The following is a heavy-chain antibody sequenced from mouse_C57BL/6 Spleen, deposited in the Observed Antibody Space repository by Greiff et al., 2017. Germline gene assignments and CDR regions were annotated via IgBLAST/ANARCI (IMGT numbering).Heavy chain of an antibody. V-gene: IGHV1-80*01. Sequence: QVQLKESGAELVKPGASVKISCKASGYAFSSYWMNWVKQRPGKGLERIGQIYPGDGDTNYNGKFKGKATLTAVKSSSTAYMQLSSRTPEDAAVEVYARLGGYEGFDYWGQGTTLTVSS. D-gene: IGHD2-2*01. CDR2: IYPGDGDT. CDR3: ARLGGYEGFDY. J-gene: IGHJ2*01. CDR1: GYAFSSYW.